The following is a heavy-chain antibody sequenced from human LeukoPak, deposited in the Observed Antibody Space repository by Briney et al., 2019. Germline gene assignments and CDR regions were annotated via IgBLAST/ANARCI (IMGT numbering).Heavy chain of an antibody. V-gene: IGHV1-2*02. J-gene: IGHJ4*02. CDR2: INPNSGGT. Sequence: ASVKVSCKASGYTFTGYYLHWVRQAPGQGLEWMGWINPNSGGTNYAQKFQGRVTMTGDTSISTAYMELSRLSSDDTAIYYCAGRPDTAMVAIFDYWGQGTLATVSS. CDR1: GYTFTGYY. CDR3: AGRPDTAMVAIFDY. D-gene: IGHD5-18*01.